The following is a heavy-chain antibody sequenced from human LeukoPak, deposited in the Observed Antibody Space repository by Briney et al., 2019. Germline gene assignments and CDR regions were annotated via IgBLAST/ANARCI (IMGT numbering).Heavy chain of an antibody. CDR1: GGSFSGYY. CDR2: INHSGST. D-gene: IGHD3-3*01. V-gene: IGHV4-34*01. CDR3: ARLRVRRSRFLEWLLSVGMDV. J-gene: IGHJ6*02. Sequence: PSETLSLTCAVYGGSFSGYYWSWIRQPPGKGLEWIGEINHSGSTNYNPSLKSRVTISVDTSKNQFSLKLSSVTAADTAVYYCARLRVRRSRFLEWLLSVGMDVWGQGTTVTVSS.